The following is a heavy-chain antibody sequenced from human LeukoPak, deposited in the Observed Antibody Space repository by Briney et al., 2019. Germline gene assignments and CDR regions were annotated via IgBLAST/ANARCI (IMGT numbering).Heavy chain of an antibody. J-gene: IGHJ3*02. Sequence: GGSLRLSCAASGFTFSNYAIHWVRQAPGKGLEWVAVISYAGSIISYDRSNKYYADSVKGRFTISRDNSKNTLYLQMNSLRAEDTAVYYCARALQGAPWAFDIWGQGTMVTVSS. CDR3: ARALQGAPWAFDI. CDR1: GFTFSNYA. V-gene: IGHV3-30*04. CDR2: ISYDRSNK.